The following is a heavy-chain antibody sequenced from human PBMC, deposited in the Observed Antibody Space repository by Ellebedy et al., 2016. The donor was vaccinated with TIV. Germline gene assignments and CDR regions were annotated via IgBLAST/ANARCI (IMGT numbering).Heavy chain of an antibody. J-gene: IGHJ4*02. D-gene: IGHD6-19*01. CDR2: ITNTGRST. V-gene: IGHV3-64*02. CDR3: GRAPYGSGWYQIDF. CDR1: GFSFSSHA. Sequence: PGGSLRLSCAVSGFSFSSHAIYWVRQAPGKGLEYVSAITNTGRSTFYADSVRGRFFISRDNSKNTTSLRLDSLRVEDTAVYYCGRAPYGSGWYQIDFWGQGTLVTVSS.